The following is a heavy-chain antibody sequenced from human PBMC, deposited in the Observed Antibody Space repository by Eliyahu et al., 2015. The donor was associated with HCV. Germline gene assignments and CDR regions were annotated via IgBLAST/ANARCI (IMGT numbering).Heavy chain of an antibody. J-gene: IGHJ5*02. D-gene: IGHD3-3*01. CDR1: GGSLSGYD. V-gene: IGHV4-34*12. Sequence: QVQLQQWGAGLLKPSETLSLTCGVYGGSLSGYDWSWIRQPPGKGLEWIGEIIHSGSTNYNPSLKSRVTVAADTSKKQFSLKLSSVTAADTAVYYCARRITIFGVVTKGRWFDPWGQGTLVTVSS. CDR2: IIHSGST. CDR3: ARRITIFGVVTKGRWFDP.